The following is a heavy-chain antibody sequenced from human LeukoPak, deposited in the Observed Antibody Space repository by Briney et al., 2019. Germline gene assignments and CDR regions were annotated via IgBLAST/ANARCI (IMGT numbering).Heavy chain of an antibody. CDR3: ATWDDYGDYVAFEY. D-gene: IGHD4-17*01. Sequence: GGSLRLSCAGSGLTFSSYTMNWVRQAPGKGLEWVSSISSSATYIYYADSVRGRFTISRDDAKNSLFLHMNSLRAEVTAVYYCATWDDYGDYVAFEYWGQGTLVTVSS. CDR1: GLTFSSYT. CDR2: ISSSATYI. J-gene: IGHJ4*02. V-gene: IGHV3-21*01.